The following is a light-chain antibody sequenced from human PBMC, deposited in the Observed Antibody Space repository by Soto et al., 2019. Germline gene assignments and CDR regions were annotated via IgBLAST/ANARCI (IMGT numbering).Light chain of an antibody. V-gene: IGKV1-39*01. J-gene: IGKJ1*01. CDR2: AAS. CDR1: QSISSY. Sequence: DIQMTQSPSSLSASVGDRVTITCRASQSISSYLNWYQQKPGKAPKLLIYAASSLQSGVPSRFSGSGSGTDFTLTISSLPPEDFATYYCPQSYSTPGTFGHGTKVEIK. CDR3: PQSYSTPGT.